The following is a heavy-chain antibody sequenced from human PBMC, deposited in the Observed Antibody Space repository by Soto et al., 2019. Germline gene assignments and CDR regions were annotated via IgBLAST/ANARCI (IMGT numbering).Heavy chain of an antibody. Sequence: QVQLQETGPGLVKPSQTLSLTCTVSGYSISSGGYYWSWIRQFPGRGLEWIGYIFYDGRTGYNPSLKSRISQSEHSSNNQFSLRFSSATAEDTSVYVCASQERRGYYVADYLGQGTLVTVSS. V-gene: IGHV4-31*03. D-gene: IGHD3-3*01. CDR1: GYSISSGGYY. CDR2: IFYDGRT. J-gene: IGHJ4*02. CDR3: ASQERRGYYVADY.